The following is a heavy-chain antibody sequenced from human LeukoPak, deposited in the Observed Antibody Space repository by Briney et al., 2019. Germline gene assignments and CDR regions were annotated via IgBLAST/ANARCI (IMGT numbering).Heavy chain of an antibody. J-gene: IGHJ4*02. V-gene: IGHV1-2*02. Sequence: ASXXTXXXXYIHWVRLAPGQGLQWMGWINSNSGGTNYAQKFQGRVTITRDTSISTAYMDLSSLISDDTAVYYCARDRGPEWWGSFDCWGQGTLVTVSS. D-gene: IGHD3-16*01. CDR1: XXTXXXXY. CDR2: INSNSGGT. CDR3: ARDRGPEWWGSFDC.